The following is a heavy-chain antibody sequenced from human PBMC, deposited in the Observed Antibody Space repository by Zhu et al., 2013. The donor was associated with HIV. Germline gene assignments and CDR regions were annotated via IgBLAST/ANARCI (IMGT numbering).Heavy chain of an antibody. CDR3: AREDLGADSSGWYGGKWFDP. J-gene: IGHJ5*02. Sequence: QVQLVQSGAEVKKPGSSVKVSCKASGGTFSSYAISWVRQAPGQGLEWMGGIIPIFGTANYAQKFQGRVTITADESTSTAYMELSSLRSEDTAVYYCAREDLGADSSGWYGGKWFDPWGQGTLVHRLL. V-gene: IGHV1-69*12. CDR1: GGTFSSYA. D-gene: IGHD6-19*01. CDR2: IIPIFGTA.